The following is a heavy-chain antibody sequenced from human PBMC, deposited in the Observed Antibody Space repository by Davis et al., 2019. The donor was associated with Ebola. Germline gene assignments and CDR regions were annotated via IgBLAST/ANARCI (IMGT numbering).Heavy chain of an antibody. J-gene: IGHJ4*02. Sequence: SVKVSCKASGYTFTGYDINWVRQAPGQGLEWMGGIIPLFGTTNYAQKFRGRVMITADKSTRIAYMELNSLTSEDTAVYYCARGPSVATAHYFDYWGQGTLVTVSS. CDR2: IIPLFGTT. CDR1: GYTFTGYD. D-gene: IGHD2-21*02. V-gene: IGHV1-69*06. CDR3: ARGPSVATAHYFDY.